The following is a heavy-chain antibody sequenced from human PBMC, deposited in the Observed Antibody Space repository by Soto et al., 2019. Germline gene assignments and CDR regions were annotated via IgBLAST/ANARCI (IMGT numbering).Heavy chain of an antibody. CDR3: ARDTSGSGAFDI. V-gene: IGHV3-30-3*01. J-gene: IGHJ3*02. CDR2: ISYDGSNI. Sequence: QVQLVESGGGVVQPGRSLRLSCAASGFIFSSYAMRWVRQAPGKGLEWVAVISYDGSNIYYADSVKGRFTISRDNSKNTLYLQMNSLSAEDTAVYYCARDTSGSGAFDIWGQGTMVTVSS. CDR1: GFIFSSYA. D-gene: IGHD3-10*01.